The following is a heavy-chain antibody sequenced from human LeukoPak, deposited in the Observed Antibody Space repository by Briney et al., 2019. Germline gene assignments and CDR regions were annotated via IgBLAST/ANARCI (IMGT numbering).Heavy chain of an antibody. CDR3: ARSRITMVRGVSFDY. Sequence: PGGSLRLSCAASGFTFSSYWMHWVRQAPGKGLVWVSRINSDGSSTSYADSVKGRFTISRDNAKNTLYLQMNSLRAEDTAVYYCARSRITMVRGVSFDYWGQGTLVTVSS. CDR2: INSDGSST. V-gene: IGHV3-74*01. D-gene: IGHD3-10*01. CDR1: GFTFSSYW. J-gene: IGHJ4*02.